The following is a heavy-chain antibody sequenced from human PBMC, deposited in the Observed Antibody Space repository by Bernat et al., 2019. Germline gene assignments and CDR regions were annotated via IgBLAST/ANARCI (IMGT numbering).Heavy chain of an antibody. CDR1: GFTFSNAW. J-gene: IGHJ4*02. D-gene: IGHD3-10*01. V-gene: IGHV3-15*07. Sequence: EVQLVESGGGLVKPGGSLRLSCAASGFTFSNAWMNWVRQAPGKGLEWVGRIKSKTDGGTTDYDATVKGRLTISRDDSKNTMYLQMNSLKTEDTAVYYCTTVEKWELLWFGELLGVDYWGQGTLVTVAS. CDR2: IKSKTDGGTT. CDR3: TTVEKWELLWFGELLGVDY.